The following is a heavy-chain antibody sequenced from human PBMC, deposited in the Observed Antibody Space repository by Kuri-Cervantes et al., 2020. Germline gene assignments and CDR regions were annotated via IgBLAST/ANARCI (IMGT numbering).Heavy chain of an antibody. CDR2: FDPEDGET. CDR1: GYTLTELS. D-gene: IGHD3-9*01. J-gene: IGHJ4*02. V-gene: IGHV1-24*01. Sequence: ASVKVSCKVSGYTLTELSMHWVQQAPGKGLEWMGGFDPEDGETIYAQKFQGRVTMTRDTSISTAYMELSRLRSDDTAVYYCARDSPGYYKAADYWGQGTLVTVSS. CDR3: ARDSPGYYKAADY.